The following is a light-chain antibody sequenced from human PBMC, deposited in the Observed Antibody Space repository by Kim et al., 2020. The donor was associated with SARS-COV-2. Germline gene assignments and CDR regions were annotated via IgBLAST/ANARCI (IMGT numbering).Light chain of an antibody. CDR3: QQYNNRWT. CDR1: QNVNIW. V-gene: IGKV1-5*03. J-gene: IGKJ1*01. CDR2: KAS. Sequence: SASVGEKITLTCRASQNVNIWLAWYQQRPGKAPKLLIYKASTIEGGVPSRFSGSGSGTEFTLTITSLQPDDAATYFCQQYNNRWTFGQGTKVDIK.